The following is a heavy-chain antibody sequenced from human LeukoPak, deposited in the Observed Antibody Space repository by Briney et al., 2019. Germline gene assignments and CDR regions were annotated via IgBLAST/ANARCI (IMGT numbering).Heavy chain of an antibody. CDR2: IKQDGSEK. V-gene: IGHV3-7*03. CDR1: GSTFSSYW. J-gene: IGHJ4*02. D-gene: IGHD2-15*01. Sequence: PGKSLRLSCAASGSTFSSYWMSWVRQAPGKGLEWVANIKQDGSEKYYVDSVKGRFTISRDNAKNSLYLQMNSLRAEDTAVYYCARVLRGRGYYFDYWGQGTLVTVSS. CDR3: ARVLRGRGYYFDY.